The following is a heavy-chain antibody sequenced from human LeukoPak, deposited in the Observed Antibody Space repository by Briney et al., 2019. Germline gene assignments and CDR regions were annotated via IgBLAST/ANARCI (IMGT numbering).Heavy chain of an antibody. CDR2: ISSNGDST. D-gene: IGHD6-6*01. CDR3: ARARAPGAFDI. V-gene: IGHV3-64*01. CDR1: GFTFSSFA. Sequence: GGSLRLSCAASGFTFSSFAMDWVRQAPGKGLEYVSAISSNGDSTYYANSVKGRFTISRDNSKNTLYLQMGSLRAEDTAVYYCARARAPGAFDIWGQGTMVTVSS. J-gene: IGHJ3*02.